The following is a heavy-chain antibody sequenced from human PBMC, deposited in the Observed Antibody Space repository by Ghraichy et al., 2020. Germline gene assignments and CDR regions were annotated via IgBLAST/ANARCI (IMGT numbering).Heavy chain of an antibody. Sequence: GGSLRLSCVGSGFTFSSYSMNWVRQSPGKGLEWVSYITSSCSFKSYTDSVKGRFTISRDNAQNSLYLQMNSLRAEDTAVYYCARGSTVVRFYYYGGMDVWGQGTTGTGSS. J-gene: IGHJ6*02. D-gene: IGHD4-23*01. CDR1: GFTFSSYS. V-gene: IGHV3-48*01. CDR2: ITSSCSFK. CDR3: ARGSTVVRFYYYGGMDV.